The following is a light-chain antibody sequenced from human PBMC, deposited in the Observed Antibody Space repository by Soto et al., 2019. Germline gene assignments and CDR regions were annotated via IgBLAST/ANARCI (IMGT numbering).Light chain of an antibody. CDR2: DVS. J-gene: IGLJ1*01. CDR3: SSYAGSHGV. CDR1: SSDVGGYNY. V-gene: IGLV2-11*01. Sequence: QSALTQPRSVSGSPGQSVTISCTGTSSDVGGYNYVSWYQQHPGKAPKLMIYDVSKRPSGVPDRFSGSKSGNTASLTISGLQAEDEADYSGSSYAGSHGVFGTATKLT.